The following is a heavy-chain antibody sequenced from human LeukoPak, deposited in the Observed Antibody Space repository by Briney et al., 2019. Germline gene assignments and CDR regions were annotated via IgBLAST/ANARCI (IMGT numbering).Heavy chain of an antibody. CDR3: AADYGDYLNLNYYYMDV. CDR1: GGTFSSYA. J-gene: IGHJ6*03. D-gene: IGHD4-17*01. Sequence: SVKVSCKASGGTFSSYAISWVRRAPGQGLEWMGGIIPIFGTANYAQKFQGRVTITADESTSTAYMELSSLRSEDTAVYYCAADYGDYLNLNYYYMDVWGKGTTVTVSS. CDR2: IIPIFGTA. V-gene: IGHV1-69*13.